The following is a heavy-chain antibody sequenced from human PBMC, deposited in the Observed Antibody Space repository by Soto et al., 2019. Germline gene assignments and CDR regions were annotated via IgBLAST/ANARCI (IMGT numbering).Heavy chain of an antibody. Sequence: QVQLVESGGGVVQPGRSLRLSCTPSGFTFSSYGMHWVRQAPGKGLEWVAAISHDGTNKYYGDSVRGRFTISRDNSKNTLYLQMNTLRDDDTAVYYCAKESRSSAVTATRVYGMDVWGQGTTVTVSS. CDR2: ISHDGTNK. J-gene: IGHJ6*02. CDR3: AKESRSSAVTATRVYGMDV. CDR1: GFTFSSYG. V-gene: IGHV3-30*18. D-gene: IGHD2-21*02.